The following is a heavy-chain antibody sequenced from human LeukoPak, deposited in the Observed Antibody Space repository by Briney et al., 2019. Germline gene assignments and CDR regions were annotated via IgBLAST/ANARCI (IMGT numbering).Heavy chain of an antibody. V-gene: IGHV1-2*02. D-gene: IGHD3-22*01. Sequence: ASVTVSCKASVYTLTYYYMHWVRQAPGQGREGMGWINPNSGGTNYAQKFQGRVTMTRDTSISTAYMELSRLRSDDTTVYYGARASVNYYDSGGYYFKWFDPWGQGTLVTVSS. J-gene: IGHJ5*02. CDR1: VYTLTYYY. CDR3: ARASVNYYDSGGYYFKWFDP. CDR2: INPNSGGT.